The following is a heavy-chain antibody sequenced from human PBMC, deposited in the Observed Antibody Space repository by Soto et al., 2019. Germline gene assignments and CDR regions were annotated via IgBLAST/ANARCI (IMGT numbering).Heavy chain of an antibody. D-gene: IGHD3-22*01. J-gene: IGHJ3*02. V-gene: IGHV3-23*01. Sequence: GGSLRLSCAASGCTFSIYAMSWLRQAPGKGLEWVSAISGSGGSTYYADSVKGRFTISRDNSKNTLYLQMNSLRAEDTAVYYCAKAKKYYYDSSGSDAFDIWGQGTMVTVS. CDR3: AKAKKYYYDSSGSDAFDI. CDR2: ISGSGGST. CDR1: GCTFSIYA.